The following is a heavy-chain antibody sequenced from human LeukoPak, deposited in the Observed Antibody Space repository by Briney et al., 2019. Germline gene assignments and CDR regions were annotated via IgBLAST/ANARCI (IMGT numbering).Heavy chain of an antibody. J-gene: IGHJ6*02. V-gene: IGHV1-18*01. CDR1: GYTFTSYG. CDR3: ARDYYGWYYGMDV. D-gene: IGHD3-10*01. CDR2: ISAYNGNT. Sequence: GASVKVSCNASGYTFTSYGISWVRQAPRQGPEWMGWISAYNGNTNYAQKLQGRVTMTTDTSTSTAYMELRSLRSDDTAVYYCARDYYGWYYGMDVWGQGTTVTVSS.